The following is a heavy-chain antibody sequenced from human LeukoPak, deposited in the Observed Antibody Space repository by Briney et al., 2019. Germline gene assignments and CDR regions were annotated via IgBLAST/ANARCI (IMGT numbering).Heavy chain of an antibody. V-gene: IGHV3-13*01. J-gene: IGHJ4*02. CDR2: IGIRGDT. CDR3: AGGGMQVSGIDEFDY. CDR1: GFTFIDYD. Sequence: GGSLRLSCAASGFTFIDYDMHWVRQVIGKGLEWVSAIGIRGDTHYSGSVKGRFTISRENAESSLYLQMNSLRAEDTAVYYCAGGGMQVSGIDEFDYWGQGTLVTVSS. D-gene: IGHD6-19*01.